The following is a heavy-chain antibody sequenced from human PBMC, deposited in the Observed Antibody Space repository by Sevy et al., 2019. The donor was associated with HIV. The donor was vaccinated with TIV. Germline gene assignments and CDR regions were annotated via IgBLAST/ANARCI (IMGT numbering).Heavy chain of an antibody. CDR1: GFTFSSFA. CDR2: ISGSGGGK. J-gene: IGHJ4*02. D-gene: IGHD1-26*01. V-gene: IGHV3-23*01. Sequence: GGSLRLSCAASGFTFSSFAISWVRQAPGKGLEWVSDISGSGGGKKYADSVKGRFTVSRDNAQNTVFLQMNNLRGEDTGLYYCAKEFYRGRYLEDWGQGTLGTVSS. CDR3: AKEFYRGRYLED.